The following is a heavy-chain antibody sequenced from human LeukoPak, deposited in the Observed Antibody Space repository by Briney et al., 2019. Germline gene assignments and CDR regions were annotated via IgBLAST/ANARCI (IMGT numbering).Heavy chain of an antibody. CDR1: GDSISSGDYY. Sequence: SQTLSLTCTVSGDSISSGDYYWSWIRQLAGKGLEWIGRISSSGSTNYNPSLKSRVTISVDTSKNQFSLKLSSVTAADTAVYFCARGPYSYDSSGAFDIWGQGTMVTVSS. CDR2: ISSSGST. D-gene: IGHD3-22*01. J-gene: IGHJ3*02. CDR3: ARGPYSYDSSGAFDI. V-gene: IGHV4-61*02.